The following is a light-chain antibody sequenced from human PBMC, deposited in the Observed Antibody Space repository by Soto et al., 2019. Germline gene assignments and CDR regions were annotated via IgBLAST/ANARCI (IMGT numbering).Light chain of an antibody. V-gene: IGLV1-47*01. Sequence: QSVLTQPPSASGSPGQRVTISCSGSRSNIGSSYVYWYQQFPGTAPKLLIYRNDQRPSGVPDRFSGLKSGPSASLAISGLRSEDEAVYYCAAWDDSLSVWVFGGGTKFTVL. CDR1: RSNIGSSY. J-gene: IGLJ3*02. CDR3: AAWDDSLSVWV. CDR2: RND.